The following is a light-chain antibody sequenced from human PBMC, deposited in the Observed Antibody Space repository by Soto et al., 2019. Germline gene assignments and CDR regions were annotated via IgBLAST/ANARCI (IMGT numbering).Light chain of an antibody. Sequence: DIQMTQSPSTLCASVGDRVTITCRASQSISSRLAWYQQKPGKAPKLLIYDASSLESGVPSRFSGSGSGTEFTLTISSLQPDDFATYYCQQYNSYSGTFGQGTKVDIK. J-gene: IGKJ1*01. CDR1: QSISSR. CDR2: DAS. V-gene: IGKV1-5*01. CDR3: QQYNSYSGT.